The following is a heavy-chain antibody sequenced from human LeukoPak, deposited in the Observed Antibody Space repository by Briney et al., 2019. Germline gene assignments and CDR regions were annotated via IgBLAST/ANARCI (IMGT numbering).Heavy chain of an antibody. CDR2: IKQDGSEK. V-gene: IGHV3-7*01. CDR3: ATHYYDFCSGYYFDY. J-gene: IGHJ4*02. Sequence: PGGSLRLSCAASGFTFSTYWLNWVRQAPGKGLECVANIKQDGSEKYYVDSVKGRFTISRDNAKKSLYLQMNNLRAEDTAVYYCATHYYDFCSGYYFDYWGQGTLVTVSS. CDR1: GFTFSTYW. D-gene: IGHD3-3*01.